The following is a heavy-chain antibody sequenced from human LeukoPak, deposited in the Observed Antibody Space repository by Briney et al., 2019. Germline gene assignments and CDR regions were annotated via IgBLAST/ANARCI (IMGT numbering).Heavy chain of an antibody. J-gene: IGHJ6*02. V-gene: IGHV3-53*01. CDR1: GFTVSSNY. CDR3: ARDPGVGGYNYGYYYYYGMDV. Sequence: GRSLRLSCAASGFTVSSNYMSWVRQAPGKGLEWVSVIYSGGSTYYADSVKGRFTISRDNSKNTLYLQMNSLRAEDTAVYYCARDPGVGGYNYGYYYYYGMDVWGQGTTVTVSS. CDR2: IYSGGST. D-gene: IGHD5-18*01.